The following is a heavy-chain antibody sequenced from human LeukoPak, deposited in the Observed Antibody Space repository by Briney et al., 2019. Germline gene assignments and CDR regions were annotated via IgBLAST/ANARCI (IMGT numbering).Heavy chain of an antibody. CDR3: ARHASGELLTPFDY. V-gene: IGHV5-51*01. CDR2: IYPGDSHT. Sequence: GESLKISCKGSGYSFTNNWVAWVRQMPGKGLEWMGIIYPGDSHTRYSPSFQGQVTISADKSINTVHLQWSSLKASDTAIYYCARHASGELLTPFDYWGQGTLVTVSS. D-gene: IGHD3-10*01. J-gene: IGHJ4*02. CDR1: GYSFTNNW.